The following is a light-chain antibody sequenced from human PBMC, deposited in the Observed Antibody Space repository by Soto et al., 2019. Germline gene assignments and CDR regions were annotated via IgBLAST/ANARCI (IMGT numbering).Light chain of an antibody. CDR2: EVS. Sequence: QSVLTQPASVSGSPGQSITISCTGTSSDVGGYNYVSWYQQHPGKAPKLMIYEVSNRPSGVSNRFSGSKSGNTASLTISGPQAEDEADYYCTSYTSSSTVLFGGGTQLTVL. CDR1: SSDVGGYNY. J-gene: IGLJ2*01. V-gene: IGLV2-14*01. CDR3: TSYTSSSTVL.